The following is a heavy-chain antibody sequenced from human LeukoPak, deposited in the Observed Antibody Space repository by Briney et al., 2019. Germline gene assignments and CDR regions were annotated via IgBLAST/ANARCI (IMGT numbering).Heavy chain of an antibody. J-gene: IGHJ5*02. Sequence: PSETLSLTCTVSGGSIRRADYYWGWIRQPPGKGLEWIGSIYYSGSTYYNPSLKSRVTISVDTSKNQFSLKLSSVTAADTAVYYCARVVVISLSSRFDPWGQGTLVTVSS. V-gene: IGHV4-39*01. D-gene: IGHD3-22*01. CDR2: IYYSGST. CDR3: ARVVVISLSSRFDP. CDR1: GGSIRRADYY.